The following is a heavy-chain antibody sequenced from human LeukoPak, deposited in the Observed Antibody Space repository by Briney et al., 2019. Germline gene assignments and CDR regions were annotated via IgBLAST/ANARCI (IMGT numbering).Heavy chain of an antibody. Sequence: GGSLRLSCVFSGFTFSNYWMKWVRQAPGKGLEWVASIDEDGSGKYSMDSVKDRVTISRDNAKNSLDLQINSLTVEDTAIYYCVRDDGDVWGKGTTVTVSS. J-gene: IGHJ6*04. CDR3: VRDDGDV. V-gene: IGHV3-7*01. CDR2: IDEDGSGK. CDR1: GFTFSNYW.